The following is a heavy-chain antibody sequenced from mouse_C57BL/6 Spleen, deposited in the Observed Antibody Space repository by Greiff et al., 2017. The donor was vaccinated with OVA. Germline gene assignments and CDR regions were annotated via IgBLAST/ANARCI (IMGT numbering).Heavy chain of an antibody. CDR1: GYAFSSSW. CDR3: ARGATVVAEGMDY. D-gene: IGHD1-1*01. J-gene: IGHJ4*01. CDR2: IYPGDGDT. Sequence: VKLVESGPELVKPGASVKISCKASGYAFSSSWMNWVKQRPGKGLEWIGRIYPGDGDTNYNGKFKGKATLTADKSSSTAYMQLSSLTSEDSAVYFCARGATVVAEGMDYWGQGTSVTVSS. V-gene: IGHV1-82*01.